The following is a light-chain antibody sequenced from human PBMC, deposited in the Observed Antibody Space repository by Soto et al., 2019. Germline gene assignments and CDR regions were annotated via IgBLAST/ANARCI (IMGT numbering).Light chain of an antibody. CDR2: GAS. CDR3: QQYNNWRT. V-gene: IGKV3-15*01. CDR1: QSVSSN. Sequence: EIVMTQSPATLSVSPGERATLSCRASQSVSSNLAWYQQKPGQAPRLLIHGASTRATGVPARFSGSGSGTEFTLTISSLQSEDSAVYYCQQYNNWRTFGQGTKVEIK. J-gene: IGKJ1*01.